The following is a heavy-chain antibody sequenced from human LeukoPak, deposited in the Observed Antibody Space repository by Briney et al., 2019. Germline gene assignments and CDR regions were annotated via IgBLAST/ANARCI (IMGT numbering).Heavy chain of an antibody. CDR1: GYTFTDYY. CDR3: RLVTMGDY. D-gene: IGHD4-23*01. CDR2: IRLRSGGT. Sequence: ASVKGSCKTYGYTFTDYYMHWVRQAPGQGLEWMGRIRLRSGGTNYAQKFQGRVTVTRDTSISTVYMELTRLRSDDTAVYYCRLVTMGDYWGQGTLVTVSS. J-gene: IGHJ4*02. V-gene: IGHV1-2*06.